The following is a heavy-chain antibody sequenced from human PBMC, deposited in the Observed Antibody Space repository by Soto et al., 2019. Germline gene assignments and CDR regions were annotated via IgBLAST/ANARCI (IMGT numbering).Heavy chain of an antibody. D-gene: IGHD5-18*01. CDR3: ARALGYTYGHLPIDY. V-gene: IGHV4-34*01. CDR2: INHSGST. Sequence: SETLSLTCAVYGGSFRGYYWGWIRQPPGKGLEWIGEINHSGSTNYNPSLKSRVTISVDTSKNQFSLKLNSVTAADTAVYYCARALGYTYGHLPIDYWGQGTLVT. J-gene: IGHJ4*02. CDR1: GGSFRGYY.